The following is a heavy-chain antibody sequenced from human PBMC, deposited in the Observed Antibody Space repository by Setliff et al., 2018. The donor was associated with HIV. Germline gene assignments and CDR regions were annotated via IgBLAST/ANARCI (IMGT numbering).Heavy chain of an antibody. CDR3: ASCMAGHYYYYMDV. D-gene: IGHD6-19*01. Sequence: ASVKVSCKASGYTFTDYYIHWVRQAPGQGLEWMGWINPDTGGTNSAQRFQGRVTMTRDMSITTAYMELSSLRSDDTAVYYCASCMAGHYYYYMDVWGKGTTVTVSS. CDR1: GYTFTDYY. V-gene: IGHV1-2*02. J-gene: IGHJ6*03. CDR2: INPDTGGT.